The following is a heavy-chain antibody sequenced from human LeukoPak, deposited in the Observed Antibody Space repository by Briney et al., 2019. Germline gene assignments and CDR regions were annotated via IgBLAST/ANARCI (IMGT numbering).Heavy chain of an antibody. CDR2: IYYSGST. D-gene: IGHD1-26*01. J-gene: IGHJ5*02. V-gene: IGHV4-59*01. CDR3: ARGLGLGATPGYNWFDP. Sequence: PSETLSLTCTVSGGSISSYYWSWIRQPPGKGLEWIGYIYYSGSTNYNPSLKSRDTISVDTSKNQFSLKLSSVTAEDTAVYYCARGLGLGATPGYNWFDPWGQETLVTVSS. CDR1: GGSISSYY.